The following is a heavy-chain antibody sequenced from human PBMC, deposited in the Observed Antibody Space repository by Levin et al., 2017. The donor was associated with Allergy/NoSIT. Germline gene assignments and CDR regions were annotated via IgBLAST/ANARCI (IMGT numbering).Heavy chain of an antibody. CDR3: ARNRDQPLGEDALDI. CDR1: GFIVNSNY. J-gene: IGHJ3*02. CDR2: MYPGGGT. V-gene: IGHV3-66*02. D-gene: IGHD1-26*01. Sequence: GGSLRLSCAASGFIVNSNYMNWVRQAPGKGLEWISLMYPGGGTYYADSVKGRFTISGDNSKNTLFLQMTSLRAEDSAVYYCARNRDQPLGEDALDIWGPGTMVTVSS.